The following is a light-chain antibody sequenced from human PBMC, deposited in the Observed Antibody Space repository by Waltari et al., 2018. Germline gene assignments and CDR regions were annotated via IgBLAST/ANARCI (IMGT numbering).Light chain of an antibody. CDR2: EDN. J-gene: IGLJ2*01. V-gene: IGLV6-57*04. CDR3: QSYDDRSGV. Sequence: NFMLTQPHSVSESPGKTVTIPCTRSSGSIATKYVQWYQQRPDSATTTVIYEDNQRPSVVPVRFSVSSDSSSNSDSLTSSALKPEDEADYYCQSYDDRSGVFGGGTKLTVL. CDR1: SGSIATKY.